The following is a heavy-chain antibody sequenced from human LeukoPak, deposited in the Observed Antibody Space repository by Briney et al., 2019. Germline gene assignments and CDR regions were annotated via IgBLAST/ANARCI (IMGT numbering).Heavy chain of an antibody. V-gene: IGHV3-30*18. CDR3: AKVSEAMVRGVMDY. Sequence: GGSLRLSCAASGFTFSSYCMHWVRQAPGKGLEWVAVISYDGSNKYYADSVKGRFTISRDNSKNTLYLQRNSLRAEDTAVYYCAKVSEAMVRGVMDYWGQGTLVTVSS. CDR2: ISYDGSNK. CDR1: GFTFSSYC. J-gene: IGHJ4*02. D-gene: IGHD3-10*01.